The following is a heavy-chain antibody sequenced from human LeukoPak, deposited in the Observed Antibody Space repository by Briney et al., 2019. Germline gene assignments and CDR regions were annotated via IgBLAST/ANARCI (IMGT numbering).Heavy chain of an antibody. CDR1: GFTFSSYA. Sequence: PGGSLRLSCAASGFTFSSYAMSWVRQAPGEGLEWVSAISGRGGSTYYADSVKGRFTISRDNSKNTLYLQMNSLRAEDAAVYYCAKSGVATIKRGNWFDPWGQGTLVTVSS. D-gene: IGHD5-12*01. J-gene: IGHJ5*02. CDR3: AKSGVATIKRGNWFDP. CDR2: ISGRGGST. V-gene: IGHV3-23*01.